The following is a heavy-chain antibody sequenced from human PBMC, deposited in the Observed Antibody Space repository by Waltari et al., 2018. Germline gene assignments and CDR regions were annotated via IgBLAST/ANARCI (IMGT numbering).Heavy chain of an antibody. J-gene: IGHJ6*02. CDR3: ARXSXYCXSTTCPSSAFDX. Sequence: VXXXQSGAEXKKPXASVKVSCXDSGYTFTEYYLHWVRQAPGQGLGWXGWISPXSGDTKFAQRXQGRVTMTRXTSISTAYMELSRLTSDXXAVYYCARXSXYCXSTTCPSSAFDXWGQGTXVTVSS. CDR2: ISPXSGDT. D-gene: IGHD2-2*01. V-gene: IGHV1-2*02. CDR1: GYTFTEYY.